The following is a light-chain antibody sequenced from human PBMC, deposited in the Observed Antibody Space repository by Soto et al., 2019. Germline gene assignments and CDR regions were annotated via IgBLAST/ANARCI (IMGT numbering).Light chain of an antibody. CDR1: QSVSSIY. Sequence: EIVLTQSPGTLSLSPGERATLSCRASQSVSSIYLAWYQQKPGQYPRLLIYGASSRATGIPDRFSGSGSGTDFTLTISRLEPEDFAVYYCQQYGSSPPLTFGGGTKVELK. CDR2: GAS. J-gene: IGKJ4*01. CDR3: QQYGSSPPLT. V-gene: IGKV3-20*01.